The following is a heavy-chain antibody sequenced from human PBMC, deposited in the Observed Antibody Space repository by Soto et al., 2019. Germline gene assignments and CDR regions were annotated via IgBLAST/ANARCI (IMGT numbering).Heavy chain of an antibody. CDR3: VRDGTKNLRDWFDP. CDR1: GGAISGYY. CDR2: IYASGSS. Sequence: PSETLSVTCTVSGGAISGYYWTWIRQAAGKGLEWIGRIYASGSSDYNPSLKSRITISVYMSKKQFSLTLRSVTAADTAMYYCVRDGTKNLRDWFDPWGQGILVTVSS. V-gene: IGHV4-4*07. J-gene: IGHJ5*02. D-gene: IGHD1-1*01.